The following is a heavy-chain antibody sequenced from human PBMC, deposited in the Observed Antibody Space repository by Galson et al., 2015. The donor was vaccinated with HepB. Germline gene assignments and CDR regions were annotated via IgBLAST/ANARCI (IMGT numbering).Heavy chain of an antibody. CDR2: ISSSSSYI. CDR1: GFTFSSYS. Sequence: LRLSCAASGFTFSSYSMNWVRQAPGKGLEWVSSISSSSSYIYYADSVKGRFTISRDNAKNSLYLQMNSLRAEDTAVYYCARGGPSVYFDWLLSNYYFDYWGQGTLVTVSS. V-gene: IGHV3-21*01. CDR3: ARGGPSVYFDWLLSNYYFDY. J-gene: IGHJ4*02. D-gene: IGHD3-9*01.